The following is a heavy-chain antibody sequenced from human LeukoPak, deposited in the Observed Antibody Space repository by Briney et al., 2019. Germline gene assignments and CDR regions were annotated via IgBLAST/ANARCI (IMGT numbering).Heavy chain of an antibody. D-gene: IGHD6-19*01. V-gene: IGHV4-34*01. CDR3: ARADSSGCDDY. CDR2: INHSGST. CDR1: GGSFSGYY. J-gene: IGHJ4*02. Sequence: KPSETLSLTCAVYGGSFSGYYWSWIRQPPGKGLEWIGEINHSGSTNYNPSLKSRVTISVDTSKNQFSLKLSSVTAADTAVYYCARADSSGCDDYWGQGTLVTVSS.